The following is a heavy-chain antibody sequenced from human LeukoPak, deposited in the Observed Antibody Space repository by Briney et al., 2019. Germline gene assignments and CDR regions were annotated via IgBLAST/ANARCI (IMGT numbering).Heavy chain of an antibody. J-gene: IGHJ4*02. CDR3: ARLRGNYFPDY. V-gene: IGHV4-59*01. Sequence: SETLSLTCTVSGGSISGYYWTWIRQPPGKGLEWIAYIYYSGSTNYNPSLKSRVTISVDTSKNQFSLKLSSVTAADTAVYYCARLRGNYFPDYWGQGTLVTVSS. CDR2: IYYSGST. D-gene: IGHD4-11*01. CDR1: GGSISGYY.